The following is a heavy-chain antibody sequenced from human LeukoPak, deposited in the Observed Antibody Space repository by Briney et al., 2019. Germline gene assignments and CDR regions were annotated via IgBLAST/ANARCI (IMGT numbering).Heavy chain of an antibody. V-gene: IGHV3-30*04. D-gene: IGHD3-16*01. Sequence: GGSLRLSCVASGFTFSSYAMHWVRQTPGKGLEWVAVISYDGSNKYYADSVKGRFTISRDNSKNTLYLQMNSLRAEDTAVYYCAAGLGDYWGQGTLVTVSS. CDR2: ISYDGSNK. CDR1: GFTFSSYA. J-gene: IGHJ4*02. CDR3: AAGLGDY.